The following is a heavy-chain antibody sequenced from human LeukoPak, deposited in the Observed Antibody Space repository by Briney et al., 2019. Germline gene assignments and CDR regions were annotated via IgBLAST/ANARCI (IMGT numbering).Heavy chain of an antibody. CDR3: ARDLYYSDSSGPIDRYFDY. CDR1: GGTFSSYA. J-gene: IGHJ4*02. CDR2: INPSGGST. Sequence: ASVKVSCKASGGTFSSYAISWVRQAPGQGLEWMGIINPSGGSTSYAQKFQGRVTMTRDTSTSTVYMELSSLRSDDTAVYYCARDLYYSDSSGPIDRYFDYWGQGTRVIVTS. D-gene: IGHD3-22*01. V-gene: IGHV1-46*01.